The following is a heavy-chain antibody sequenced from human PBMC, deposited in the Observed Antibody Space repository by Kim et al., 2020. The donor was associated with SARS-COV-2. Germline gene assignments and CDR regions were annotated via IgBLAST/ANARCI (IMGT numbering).Heavy chain of an antibody. J-gene: IGHJ4*02. D-gene: IGHD3-22*01. CDR3: AKAGPYYYDSSGYYFDY. Sequence: VKGRFTISRNNSKNTLYLQMNSLRAENTAVYYCAKAGPYYYDSSGYYFDYWGQGTLVTVSS. V-gene: IGHV3-23*01.